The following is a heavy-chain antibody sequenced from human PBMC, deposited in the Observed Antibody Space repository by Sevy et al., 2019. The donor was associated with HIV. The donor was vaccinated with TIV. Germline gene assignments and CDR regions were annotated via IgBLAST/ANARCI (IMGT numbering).Heavy chain of an antibody. Sequence: GGSLRLSCAASGFTFSANWMNWVRQAPGKGLEWVANIKAEGSDKHYVDSVEGRFTISRDNAKNLLFLQMNSLRVEDTAVYYCAHETSGRFESWGQGTLVTVSS. D-gene: IGHD1-26*01. CDR3: AHETSGRFES. CDR2: IKAEGSDK. J-gene: IGHJ4*02. CDR1: GFTFSANW. V-gene: IGHV3-7*01.